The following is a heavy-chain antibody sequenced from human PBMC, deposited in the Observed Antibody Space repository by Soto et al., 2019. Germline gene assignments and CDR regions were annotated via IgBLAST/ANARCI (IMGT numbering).Heavy chain of an antibody. Sequence: SAPALGNATRTLTLACTFSGFSLSTSRVGVGWIRQPPGKALEWLALIYWDDDKRYSPSLKTRLTITKDTSKNQVVLTMTNMDPVDTATYYFPPYRIFGDYMSYSASRGNGTLVPV. CDR2: IYWDDDK. CDR1: GFSLSTSRVG. D-gene: IGHD4-17*01. J-gene: IGHJ4*01. CDR3: PPYRIFGDYMSYSAS. V-gene: IGHV2-5*02.